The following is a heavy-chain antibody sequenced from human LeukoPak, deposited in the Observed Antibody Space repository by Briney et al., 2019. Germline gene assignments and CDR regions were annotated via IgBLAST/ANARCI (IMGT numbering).Heavy chain of an antibody. J-gene: IGHJ4*02. CDR3: ARVQGHTMVQEYYFDY. CDR2: IYSGGST. Sequence: GGSLRLFCAASGFTVSSNYMSWVRQAPGKGLEWVSVIYSGGSTYYADSVKGRFTISRDNSKNTLYLQMNSLRAEDTAVYYCARVQGHTMVQEYYFDYWGQGTLVTVSS. D-gene: IGHD3-10*01. CDR1: GFTVSSNY. V-gene: IGHV3-53*01.